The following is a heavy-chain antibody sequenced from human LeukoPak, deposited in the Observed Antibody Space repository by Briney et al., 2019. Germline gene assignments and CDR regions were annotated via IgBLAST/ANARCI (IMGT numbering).Heavy chain of an antibody. Sequence: GASVKVSCKASGYTLTGYYMHWVRQAPGQGLEWMGWINPNSGGTNYAQKFQGRVTMTRDTSISTAYMELSRLRSDDTAVYYCARGYDYGDYVPHFDYWGQGTLVTVSS. D-gene: IGHD4-17*01. CDR3: ARGYDYGDYVPHFDY. J-gene: IGHJ4*02. CDR2: INPNSGGT. V-gene: IGHV1-2*02. CDR1: GYTLTGYY.